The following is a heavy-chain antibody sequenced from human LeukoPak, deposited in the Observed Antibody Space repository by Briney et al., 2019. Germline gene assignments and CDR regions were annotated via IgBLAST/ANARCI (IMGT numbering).Heavy chain of an antibody. V-gene: IGHV4-28*01. Sequence: SDTLSLTCAVSGYSISSSNWWGWIRQPPGKGLEWIGHIYYSGSTYYNPSLKSRVTMSVDTSKNQFSLKLSSVTAVDTAVYYCARSYCSSTSCYAWFDPWGQGTLVTVSS. CDR1: GYSISSSNW. J-gene: IGHJ5*02. D-gene: IGHD2-2*01. CDR3: ARSYCSSTSCYAWFDP. CDR2: IYYSGST.